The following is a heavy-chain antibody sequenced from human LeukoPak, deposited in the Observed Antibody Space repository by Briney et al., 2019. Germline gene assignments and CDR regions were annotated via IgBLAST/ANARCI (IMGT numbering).Heavy chain of an antibody. V-gene: IGHV1-69*04. Sequence: SVKVSCKASGGTFSSYAISWVRQAPGQGLEWMGRIIPILGIANYAQKFQGRVTITADKSTSTAYMELSSLRSEDTAVYYCAREFYYGSGSYYYWGQGTLVTVSS. J-gene: IGHJ4*02. CDR1: GGTFSSYA. CDR2: IIPILGIA. CDR3: AREFYYGSGSYYY. D-gene: IGHD3-10*01.